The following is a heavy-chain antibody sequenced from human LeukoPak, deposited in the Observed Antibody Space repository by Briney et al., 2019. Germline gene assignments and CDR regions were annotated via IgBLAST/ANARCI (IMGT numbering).Heavy chain of an antibody. CDR2: IYYSGST. Sequence: PSETLSLTCTVSGGSISSGDYYWSWIRQPRGKGLEWIGYIYYSGSTYYNPSLKSRVTISVDTSKNQFSLKLSSVTAADTAVYYCARVITIFGVAFDYWGQGTLVTVSS. D-gene: IGHD3-3*01. CDR3: ARVITIFGVAFDY. CDR1: GGSISSGDYY. J-gene: IGHJ4*02. V-gene: IGHV4-30-4*08.